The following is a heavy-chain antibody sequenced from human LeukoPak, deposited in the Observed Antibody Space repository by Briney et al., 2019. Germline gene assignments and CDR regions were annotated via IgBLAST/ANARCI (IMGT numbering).Heavy chain of an antibody. J-gene: IGHJ4*02. V-gene: IGHV3-30*02. D-gene: IGHD7-27*01. Sequence: PGGSLRLSCAASGFSFSSYGMHWVRQAPGKGQEWVTFIRYDGSNKYYADSVKGRFTISKDNSKNTLYLQINSLRVEDTAVYFCAKDGDGYYFDYWGQGTLVTVSS. CDR1: GFSFSSYG. CDR3: AKDGDGYYFDY. CDR2: IRYDGSNK.